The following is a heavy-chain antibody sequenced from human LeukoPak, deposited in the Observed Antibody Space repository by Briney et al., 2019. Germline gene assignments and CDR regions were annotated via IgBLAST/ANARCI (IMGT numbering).Heavy chain of an antibody. J-gene: IGHJ4*02. CDR2: IIPIFGTA. D-gene: IGHD2-2*01. V-gene: IGHV1-69*13. CDR3: ARDKTRYCSSTSCYGVDY. CDR1: GGTFSSYA. Sequence: SVKVSCKASGGTFSSYAISWVRQAPGQGLEWMGGIIPIFGTANYAQKFQGRVTITADESTSTAYMELRSLRSDDTAVYYCARDKTRYCSSTSCYGVDYWGQGTLVTVSS.